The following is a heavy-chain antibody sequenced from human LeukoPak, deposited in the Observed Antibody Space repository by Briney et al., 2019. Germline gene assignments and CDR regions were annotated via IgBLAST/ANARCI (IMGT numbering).Heavy chain of an antibody. CDR1: GLTFSSYA. J-gene: IGHJ6*02. CDR3: ARDRQPYYHYYGMDV. Sequence: PGGSLRLSCAASGLTFSSYAMRWVRQAPGKGLEGVAVMSFDGSKSYYADSMKGRCTISRDNSKNTLYLQMNSLRAEDTAAYYCARDRQPYYHYYGMDVWGQGTTVTVSS. V-gene: IGHV3-30-3*01. D-gene: IGHD3-10*01. CDR2: MSFDGSKS.